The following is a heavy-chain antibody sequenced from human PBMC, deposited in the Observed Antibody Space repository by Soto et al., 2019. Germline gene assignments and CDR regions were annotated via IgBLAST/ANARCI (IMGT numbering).Heavy chain of an antibody. D-gene: IGHD3-10*02. CDR2: IYWDDDK. CDR3: AHYVSTSPAGWFAP. CDR1: GLSLSTSGEA. V-gene: IGHV2-5*02. Sequence: QITLKESGPTLVKPTQTLTLTCTFSGLSLSTSGEAVGWIRQPPGKALDWLALIYWDDDKRYNPTLKTRLTITKDTSKHQVVLTLTNMDPVDTATYYCAHYVSTSPAGWFAPWGQRILVPVSS. J-gene: IGHJ5*02.